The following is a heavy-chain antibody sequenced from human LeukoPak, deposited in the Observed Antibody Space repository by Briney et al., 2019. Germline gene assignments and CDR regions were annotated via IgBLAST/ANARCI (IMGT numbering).Heavy chain of an antibody. CDR2: INPNSGGT. CDR3: ARGMEPYYYMDV. V-gene: IGHV1-2*02. J-gene: IGHJ6*03. CDR1: GYTFNGYY. D-gene: IGHD1-26*01. Sequence: ASVKVSCKASGYTFNGYYMHWVRQAPGQGLEWMGWINPNSGGTNYAQKFQGRVTMTRDTSISTAYMEMSRLRSDDTAVYYCARGMEPYYYMDVWGKGTTVTVSS.